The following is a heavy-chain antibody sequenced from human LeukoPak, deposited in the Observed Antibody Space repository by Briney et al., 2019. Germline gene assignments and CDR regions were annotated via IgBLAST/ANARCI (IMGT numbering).Heavy chain of an antibody. CDR1: GYSFISYW. D-gene: IGHD3-22*01. Sequence: GESLKISCKGSGYSFISYWIGGVRQMPGKGLEWMGIIYPGDSDTRYSPSFQGQVTISADKSISTAYLQWSSLKASDTAMYYCARQAGYYYDSSGPLDYWGQGTLVTVSS. CDR2: IYPGDSDT. J-gene: IGHJ4*02. CDR3: ARQAGYYYDSSGPLDY. V-gene: IGHV5-51*01.